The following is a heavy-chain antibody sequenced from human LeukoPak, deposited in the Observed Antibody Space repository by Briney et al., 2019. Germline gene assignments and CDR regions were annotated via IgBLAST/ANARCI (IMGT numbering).Heavy chain of an antibody. CDR3: ARVTHSYYDILTHFDY. J-gene: IGHJ4*02. D-gene: IGHD3-9*01. Sequence: QPGGSLRLSCAASGFTFSSYELNWVRQAPGKGLEWVSYISSSGSTIYYADSVKGRFTISRDNAKNSLYLQMNSLRAEDTAVYYCARVTHSYYDILTHFDYWGQGTLVTVSS. CDR1: GFTFSSYE. CDR2: ISSSGSTI. V-gene: IGHV3-48*03.